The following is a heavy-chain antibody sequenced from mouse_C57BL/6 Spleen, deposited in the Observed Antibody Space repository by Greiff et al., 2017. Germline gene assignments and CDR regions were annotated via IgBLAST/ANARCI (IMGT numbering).Heavy chain of an antibody. CDR3: TRVILRPWCAY. CDR1: GYTFTDYE. Sequence: QVQLKQSGAELVRPGASVTLSCKASGYTFTDYEMHWVKQTPVHGLEWIGAIDPETGGTAYNQKFKGKAILTADKSSSTAYMELRSLTSEDSAVYYCTRVILRPWCAYWGQGTLVTVSA. D-gene: IGHD1-2*01. J-gene: IGHJ3*01. V-gene: IGHV1-15*01. CDR2: IDPETGGT.